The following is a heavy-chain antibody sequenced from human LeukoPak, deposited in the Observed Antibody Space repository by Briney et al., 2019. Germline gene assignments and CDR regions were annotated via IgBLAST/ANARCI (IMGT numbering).Heavy chain of an antibody. CDR3: ARAGSHWHYVY. CDR1: GFTFSIYW. D-gene: IGHD3-10*01. V-gene: IGHV3-7*03. CDR2: IKQDGSER. J-gene: IGHJ4*02. Sequence: GGSLRLSCAASGFTFSIYWMSWVRQAPGKGLEWVANIKQDGSERYYVDSVKGRFTLSRDNAKNSLYLQMNSLRAEDTAVYYCARAGSHWHYVYWGQGTVVTVSS.